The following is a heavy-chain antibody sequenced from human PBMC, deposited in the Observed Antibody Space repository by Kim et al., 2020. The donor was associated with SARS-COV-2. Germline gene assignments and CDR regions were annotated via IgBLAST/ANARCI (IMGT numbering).Heavy chain of an antibody. CDR2: ITAGSGNT. V-gene: IGHV1-3*01. CDR1: GYTFSNYA. CDR3: TRGQHDYSFDV. Sequence: ASVKVSCKASGYTFSNYAMQWVRQAPGQRLEWMGWITAGSGNTKYSQKFQDRVTITRDTSASTTYMDLNSLTSEDTAVYYCTRGQHDYSFDVWGQGTLVTVSS. J-gene: IGHJ3*01. D-gene: IGHD2-21*01.